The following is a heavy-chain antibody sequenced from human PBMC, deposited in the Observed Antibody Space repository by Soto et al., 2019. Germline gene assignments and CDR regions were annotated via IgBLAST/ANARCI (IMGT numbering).Heavy chain of an antibody. Sequence: ASVKVSWKASGYTFTSYRISWVRQAPGQGLEWMGWISAYNGNTKYAQKLQGRVTMTTDTSTSTAYMELRSLRSDDTAVYYCARDRRGRHGNLPDYWGQGTLVTVSS. J-gene: IGHJ4*02. D-gene: IGHD1-1*01. CDR2: ISAYNGNT. CDR1: GYTFTSYR. V-gene: IGHV1-18*01. CDR3: ARDRRGRHGNLPDY.